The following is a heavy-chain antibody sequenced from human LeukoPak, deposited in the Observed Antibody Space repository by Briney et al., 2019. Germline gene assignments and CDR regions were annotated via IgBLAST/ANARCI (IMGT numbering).Heavy chain of an antibody. Sequence: KTGGSLRLSCAASGFPFSGAWMNWVRQAPGKGLEWVGRAKRKNEGGTIDYAAPVEGRFTISRDDSKNMLYLQMNSLKSEDTAMYYCVTDWGSGKTWVRAFDLWGQGTMVTVSS. V-gene: IGHV3-15*01. CDR2: AKRKNEGGTI. CDR1: GFPFSGAW. D-gene: IGHD1-1*01. CDR3: VTDWGSGKTWVRAFDL. J-gene: IGHJ3*01.